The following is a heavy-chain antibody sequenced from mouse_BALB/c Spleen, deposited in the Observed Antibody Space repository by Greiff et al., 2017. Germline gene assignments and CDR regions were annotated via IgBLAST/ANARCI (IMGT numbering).Heavy chain of an antibody. CDR1: GFTFSDYY. J-gene: IGHJ3*01. CDR3: ARGAYYGNYGDAY. CDR2: ISDGGSYT. D-gene: IGHD2-10*01. Sequence: VQRVESGGGLVKPGGSLKLSCAASGFTFSDYYMYWVRQTPEKRLEWVATISDGGSYTYYPDSVKGRFTISRDNAKNNLYLQMSSLKSEDTAMYYCARGAYYGNYGDAYWGQGTLVTVSA. V-gene: IGHV5-4*02.